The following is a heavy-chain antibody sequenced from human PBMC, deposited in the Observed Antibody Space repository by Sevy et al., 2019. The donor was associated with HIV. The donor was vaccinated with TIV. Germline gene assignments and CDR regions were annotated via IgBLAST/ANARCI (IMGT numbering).Heavy chain of an antibody. CDR3: TKVDFGGEGGFDL. J-gene: IGHJ3*01. Sequence: GGSLRLSCAASGFTFSNYAMSWVRQAPGKGLEWVSGISGSGGRTHYADSVKDRFTISRDNSKNTLYLQMNSLRAEDTAVYYCTKVDFGGEGGFDLWGQGTMVTVSS. V-gene: IGHV3-23*01. CDR2: ISGSGGRT. D-gene: IGHD3-3*01. CDR1: GFTFSNYA.